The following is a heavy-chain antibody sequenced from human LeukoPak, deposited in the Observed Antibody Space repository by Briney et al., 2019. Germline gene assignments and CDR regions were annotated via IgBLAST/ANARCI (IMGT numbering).Heavy chain of an antibody. Sequence: SETLSLTCTVSDYPISSGYYWGWIRQPPGKGLEWIGSIYHSGSTYYNPSLKSRVTISVDTSKNQFSLKLSSVAAADTAVYYCARDSSTVTPPPFDYWGQGTLVTVSS. D-gene: IGHD4-17*01. J-gene: IGHJ4*02. CDR3: ARDSSTVTPPPFDY. CDR1: DYPISSGYY. V-gene: IGHV4-38-2*02. CDR2: IYHSGST.